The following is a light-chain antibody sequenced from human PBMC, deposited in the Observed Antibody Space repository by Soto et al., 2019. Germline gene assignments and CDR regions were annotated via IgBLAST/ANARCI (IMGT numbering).Light chain of an antibody. CDR2: AAS. V-gene: IGKV1-39*01. J-gene: IGKJ5*01. CDR3: QQSYNTPVT. CDR1: QSIRRN. Sequence: DIQVTQSPSSLSASVGDRVTITCRASQSIRRNLNWYQQKPGKAPKFLIYAASSLQSGVPSRFSGSGSGKDFTLTISSLQPEDFATYYCQQSYNTPVTFGQGTRLEIK.